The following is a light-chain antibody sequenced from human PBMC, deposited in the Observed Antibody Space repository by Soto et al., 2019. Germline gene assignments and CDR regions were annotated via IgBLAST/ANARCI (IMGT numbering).Light chain of an antibody. CDR2: AAS. V-gene: IGKV1-17*01. J-gene: IGKJ1*01. CDR1: QSIGIY. Sequence: IQVAQCPYSLSGCVGDRVSITCRASQSIGIYLNWYQKKPGKAPKLLIHAASTLQSGVPSTFSGSGYGTEFTLTISSLQPDDFATYYCLQFNTFPWTFGQGTKVDIK. CDR3: LQFNTFPWT.